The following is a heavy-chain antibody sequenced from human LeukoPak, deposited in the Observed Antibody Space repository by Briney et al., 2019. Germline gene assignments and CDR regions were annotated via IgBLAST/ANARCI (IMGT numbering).Heavy chain of an antibody. CDR2: IYYSGST. J-gene: IGHJ4*02. D-gene: IGHD1-14*01. CDR3: ARHDARTARFDY. Sequence: SETLSLTCTVSGGSISSYYWSWIRQPPGKGLEWIGYIYYSGSTNYNPSLKSRVTISVDTSKNQFSLKLSSVTAADTAVYYCARHDARTARFDYWGQGTPVTVSS. V-gene: IGHV4-59*08. CDR1: GGSISSYY.